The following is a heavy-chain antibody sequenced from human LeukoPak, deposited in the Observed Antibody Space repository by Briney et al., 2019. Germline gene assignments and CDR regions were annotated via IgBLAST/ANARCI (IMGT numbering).Heavy chain of an antibody. Sequence: GGSLTLSCEASGFSLSISGMNWVRQAPGKGLEWISYISSSSDLMSYVDSVKGRFTVSRDNAKNSLFLQMNSLRDEDTAVYYCARVLRGLYNLGDWGQGTLVTVSS. V-gene: IGHV3-48*02. J-gene: IGHJ4*02. CDR1: GFSLSISG. CDR3: ARVLRGLYNLGD. D-gene: IGHD3-10*01. CDR2: ISSSSDLM.